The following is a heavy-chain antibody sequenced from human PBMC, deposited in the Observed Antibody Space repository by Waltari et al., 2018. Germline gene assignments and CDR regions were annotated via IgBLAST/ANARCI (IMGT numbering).Heavy chain of an antibody. CDR2: IKEDGSEK. CDR1: AFTFRRFW. J-gene: IGHJ4*02. D-gene: IGHD6-13*01. V-gene: IGHV3-7*03. CDR3: VRLAATGSPYFDS. Sequence: EVQLVESGGGLVQPGGSLRLSCVASAFTFRRFWMSWVRQAPGKGLEWVAKIKEDGSEKHYVDSVKGRFTISRDNAKNSLYLQMNSLEIEDTGVYYCVRLAATGSPYFDSWGQGTLVTVSS.